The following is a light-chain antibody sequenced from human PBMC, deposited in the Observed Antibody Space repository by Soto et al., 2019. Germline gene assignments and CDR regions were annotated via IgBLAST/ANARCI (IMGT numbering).Light chain of an antibody. CDR2: DAS. Sequence: DLQMTQSPSTLSASVGDRVSITCRASESISSWLAWYQQKPGKAPKLLIYDASALESGVPSRFSGDGFGTEFTLTISNLQPDDFASYYCQQYNSYSWTFGQGTKVGI. CDR1: ESISSW. J-gene: IGKJ1*01. V-gene: IGKV1-5*01. CDR3: QQYNSYSWT.